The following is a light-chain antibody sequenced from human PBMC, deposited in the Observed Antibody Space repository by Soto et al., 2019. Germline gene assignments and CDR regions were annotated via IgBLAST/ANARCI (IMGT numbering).Light chain of an antibody. Sequence: DIQMTQSPSTLSGSVGDRVTLTCGASQSISSYLNWYQQKPGKAPKLLIYAASSLQSGVPSRFSGSGSGTDFTLTISSLQPEDFATYYCQQSYSTLITFGQGTRLEIK. V-gene: IGKV1-39*01. CDR2: AAS. J-gene: IGKJ5*01. CDR1: QSISSY. CDR3: QQSYSTLIT.